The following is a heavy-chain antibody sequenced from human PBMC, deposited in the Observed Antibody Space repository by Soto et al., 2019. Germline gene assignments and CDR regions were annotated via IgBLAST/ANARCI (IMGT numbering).Heavy chain of an antibody. CDR1: GFTFSSYA. D-gene: IGHD2-21*01. Sequence: EVQLVESGGGLVQPGGSLRLSCAASGFTFSSYAMHWVRQAPGKGLEYVSVITSNGGNTDYASSVKGRFTISRDNSKITLFLQMVSLRAEDMAVYYWARRIPFGYGIDVWAQGTTVTVSS. J-gene: IGHJ6*02. CDR2: ITSNGGNT. CDR3: ARRIPFGYGIDV. V-gene: IGHV3-64*01.